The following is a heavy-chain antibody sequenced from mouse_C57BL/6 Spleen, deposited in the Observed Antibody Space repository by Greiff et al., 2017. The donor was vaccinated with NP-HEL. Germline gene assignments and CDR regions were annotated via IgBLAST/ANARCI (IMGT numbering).Heavy chain of an antibody. CDR3: ARKGKYYYAMDY. CDR1: SYTFPSYW. Sequence: QVQLQQPGAELVKPGASVKMSCKASSYTFPSYWITWVKQRPGPGLGGIGDIYPGSGSTNYDEKFKSKATLTVDTSSSTAYMQLSSLTSEDSAVYYCARKGKYYYAMDYWGQGTSVTVSS. CDR2: IYPGSGST. J-gene: IGHJ4*01. V-gene: IGHV1-55*01.